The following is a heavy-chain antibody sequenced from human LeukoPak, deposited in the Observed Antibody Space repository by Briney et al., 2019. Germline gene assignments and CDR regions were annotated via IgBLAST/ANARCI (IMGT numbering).Heavy chain of an antibody. J-gene: IGHJ5*02. CDR2: IYYSGST. CDR1: GGSISSYY. Sequence: KSSETLSLTCTVSGGSISSYYWRWLRQPPGKALVWIGYIYYSGSTNYNPSLKSRVTISVDTSKNQFSLKLSSVTAADTAVYYCARGVVPAAITTWDWFDPWGQGTLVTVSS. CDR3: ARGVVPAAITTWDWFDP. V-gene: IGHV4-59*01. D-gene: IGHD2-2*02.